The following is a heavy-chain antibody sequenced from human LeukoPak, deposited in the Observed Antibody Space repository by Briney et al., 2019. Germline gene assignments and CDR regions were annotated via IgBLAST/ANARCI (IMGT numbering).Heavy chain of an antibody. Sequence: AGGSLRLSCAASGFTFSSYSMNWVRQAPGKGLEWVSYISSSSSTIYYADSVKGRFTISRDNAKNSLYLQMNSLRAEDTAVYYCAATTITMVRGVIITVVDNWFDPWGQGTLVTVSS. CDR2: ISSSSSTI. D-gene: IGHD3-10*01. J-gene: IGHJ5*02. V-gene: IGHV3-48*01. CDR1: GFTFSSYS. CDR3: AATTITMVRGVIITVVDNWFDP.